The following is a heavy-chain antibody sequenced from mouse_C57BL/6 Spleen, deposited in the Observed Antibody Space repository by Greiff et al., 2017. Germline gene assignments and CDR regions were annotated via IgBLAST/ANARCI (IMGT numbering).Heavy chain of an antibody. CDR2: INPNNGGT. V-gene: IGHV1-22*01. CDR1: EYTFTDYN. J-gene: IGHJ2*01. D-gene: IGHD2-10*02. Sequence: EVQLQEPGPELVKPGASVKMSCKASEYTFTDYNMHWVKHSHGTSLEWIGYINPNNGGTSYNQKFKDKATVTVNKSSSTAYRELSSLTSEESAVYYCARWVYGRNFHDWGQGTTVTVSA. CDR3: ARWVYGRNFHD.